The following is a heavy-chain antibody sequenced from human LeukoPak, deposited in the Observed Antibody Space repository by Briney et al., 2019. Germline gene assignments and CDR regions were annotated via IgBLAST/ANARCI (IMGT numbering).Heavy chain of an antibody. J-gene: IGHJ4*02. D-gene: IGHD3-22*01. Sequence: GGSLRLSCAASGFTFSSYGMSWVRQAPGKGLEWVSAISGSGGSTYYADSVKGRFTISRDNSKNTLYLQMNSLRAEDTAVYYCAKDFYSNYYDSSGYGYWGQGTLVTVSS. CDR1: GFTFSSYG. V-gene: IGHV3-23*01. CDR3: AKDFYSNYYDSSGYGY. CDR2: ISGSGGST.